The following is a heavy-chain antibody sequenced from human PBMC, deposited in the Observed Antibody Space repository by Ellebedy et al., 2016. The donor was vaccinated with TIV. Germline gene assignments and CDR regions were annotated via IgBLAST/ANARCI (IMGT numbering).Heavy chain of an antibody. CDR3: AKGRGGGSDTSAPRYYFDY. D-gene: IGHD3-22*01. Sequence: GESLKISCAASGFTFSSYAMSWVRQAPGKGLEWVSTISSTGRRTYYADSVEGRFIISRGNSKKTLYLQMNSLRAEDTAVYYCAKGRGGGSDTSAPRYYFDYWGLGTLVTVSS. V-gene: IGHV3-23*01. J-gene: IGHJ4*02. CDR2: ISSTGRRT. CDR1: GFTFSSYA.